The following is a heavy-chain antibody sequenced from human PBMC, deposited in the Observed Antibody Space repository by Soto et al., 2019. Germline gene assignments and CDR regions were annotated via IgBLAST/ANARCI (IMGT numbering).Heavy chain of an antibody. CDR1: GFTFSSYS. CDR2: ISSSSSYI. J-gene: IGHJ3*02. Sequence: GESLKISCAASGFTFSSYSMNWVRQAPGKGLEWVSSISSSSSYIYYADSVKGRFTISRDNAKNSLYLQMNSLRAEDTAVYYCARDLGIKMATKLGDAFDIWGQGTMVTVSS. CDR3: ARDLGIKMATKLGDAFDI. V-gene: IGHV3-21*01. D-gene: IGHD5-12*01.